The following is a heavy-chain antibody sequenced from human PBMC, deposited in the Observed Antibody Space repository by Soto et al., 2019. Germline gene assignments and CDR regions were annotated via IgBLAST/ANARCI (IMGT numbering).Heavy chain of an antibody. CDR1: GYTFTSYG. Sequence: QVQLVQSGAEVKKPGASVKVSCKASGYTFTSYGISWVRQAPGQGLEWMGWISADNGNTNYAQKLQGRFTMTTDTSTSTAYMELRSLRPDDTAVYYCARVAGAVRGVTNRVHYYYDMDVWGKGTTVTVSS. CDR3: ARVAGAVRGVTNRVHYYYDMDV. D-gene: IGHD3-10*01. J-gene: IGHJ6*03. CDR2: ISADNGNT. V-gene: IGHV1-18*01.